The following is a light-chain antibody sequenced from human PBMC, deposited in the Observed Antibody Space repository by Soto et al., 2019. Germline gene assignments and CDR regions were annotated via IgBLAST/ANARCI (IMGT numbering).Light chain of an antibody. CDR2: AAS. J-gene: IGKJ1*01. Sequence: QLSLPASALSASVGARVTITCRSRQGLSGWLAWYQQKPEEAPKALIYAASRLESGVPARASGSGSGPDFTLTISSLQPEDFATYYCQQSYDTTRTVGQGTKV. CDR3: QQSYDTTRT. CDR1: QGLSGW. V-gene: IGKV1D-16*01.